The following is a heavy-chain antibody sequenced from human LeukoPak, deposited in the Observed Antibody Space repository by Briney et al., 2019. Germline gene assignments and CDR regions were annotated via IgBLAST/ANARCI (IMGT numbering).Heavy chain of an antibody. V-gene: IGHV1-69*13. J-gene: IGHJ6*02. CDR2: LIPIFGTA. D-gene: IGHD3-10*01. Sequence: ASVKVSCKASGGTFSSYAISWVRQAPGQGLEWMGGLIPIFGTANYAQKFQGRVTITADESTSTAYMELSSLRSEDTAVYYCARDRGGMVRGVIIAAYGMDVWGQGTTVTVSS. CDR1: GGTFSSYA. CDR3: ARDRGGMVRGVIIAAYGMDV.